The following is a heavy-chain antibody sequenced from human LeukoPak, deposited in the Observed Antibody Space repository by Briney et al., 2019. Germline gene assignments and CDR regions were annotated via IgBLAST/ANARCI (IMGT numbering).Heavy chain of an antibody. CDR2: ISGSGDST. CDR3: ARVTYYGGNWNFDY. V-gene: IGHV3-23*01. D-gene: IGHD4-23*01. CDR1: GFTFSSYA. Sequence: GGSLRLSCAVSGFTFSSYAMNWVRQAPGKGLEWVSSISGSGDSTQYADSVKGRFTISRDNAKNTLYLQMNSLRAEDTAVYYCARVTYYGGNWNFDYWGQGTLVTVSS. J-gene: IGHJ4*02.